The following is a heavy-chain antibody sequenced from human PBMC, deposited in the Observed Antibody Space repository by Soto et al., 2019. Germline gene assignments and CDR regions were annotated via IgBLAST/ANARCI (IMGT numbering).Heavy chain of an antibody. CDR3: ARDSDSSGEYFQH. CDR1: GFTFSSYA. J-gene: IGHJ1*01. CDR2: ISGSGGST. Sequence: GALRLSCAASGFTFSSYAMSWVRQAPGKGLEWVSAISGSGGSTYYADSVKGWFTISRDNSKNTLYLQMNSLRAEDTAVYYCARDSDSSGEYFQHWGQGTLVTVSS. V-gene: IGHV3-23*01. D-gene: IGHD3-22*01.